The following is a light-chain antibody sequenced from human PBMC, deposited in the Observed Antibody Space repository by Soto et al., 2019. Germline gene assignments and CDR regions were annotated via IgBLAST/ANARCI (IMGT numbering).Light chain of an antibody. CDR1: QSISSY. J-gene: IGKJ2*01. CDR2: AAA. Sequence: DLQMTPSPSSLSASVGDRVTITCRASQSISSYLNWYQQKPGTAPKLLIDAAASLQSGVPSRFSGSGSGTDFTLTISSLQPEDFATYYCQQSYSTPYTFGQGTKLEIK. CDR3: QQSYSTPYT. V-gene: IGKV1-39*01.